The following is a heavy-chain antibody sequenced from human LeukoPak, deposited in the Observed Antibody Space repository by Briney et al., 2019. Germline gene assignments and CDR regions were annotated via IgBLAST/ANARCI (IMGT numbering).Heavy chain of an antibody. V-gene: IGHV3-7*01. D-gene: IGHD2-15*01. CDR3: ARDLDCSGGSCYRPNWFDP. CDR2: IKQDGSEK. CDR1: GFTFSSYW. Sequence: GGSLRLSCAASGFTFSSYWMSWVRQAPGKGLEWVANIKQDGSEKYYVDSVKGRFTISRDNAKNSLYLQMNSLRAEDTAVYYCARDLDCSGGSCYRPNWFDPWGQGTLVTAAS. J-gene: IGHJ5*02.